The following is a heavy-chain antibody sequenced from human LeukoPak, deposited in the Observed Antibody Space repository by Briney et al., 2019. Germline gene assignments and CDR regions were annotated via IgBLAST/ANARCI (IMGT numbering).Heavy chain of an antibody. J-gene: IGHJ4*02. CDR1: GFTFTSYS. CDR3: TRGKVVLRGTVFDY. D-gene: IGHD2/OR15-2a*01. CDR2: ITSSFTSV. Sequence: GGSLRLTCVASGFTFTSYSMNWVRQAPGKGLEWVSYITSSFTSVFYADSVKGRFTISRDNAKNSVYLQVNSLNVEDTAIYYCTRGKVVLRGTVFDYWGQRTPVTVSS. V-gene: IGHV3-48*01.